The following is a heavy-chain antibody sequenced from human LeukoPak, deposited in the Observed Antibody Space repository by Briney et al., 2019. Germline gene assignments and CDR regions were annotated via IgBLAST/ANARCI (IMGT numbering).Heavy chain of an antibody. CDR2: IYTSGST. J-gene: IGHJ4*02. CDR3: ARHGTMIVVSPLDY. V-gene: IGHV4-4*07. Sequence: SETLSLTCTVSGGSISSYYWSWIRQPAGKGLEWIGRIYTSGSTNYNPSLKSRVTMSVDTSKNQFSLKLSSVTAADTAVYYCARHGTMIVVSPLDYWGQGTLVTVSS. D-gene: IGHD3-22*01. CDR1: GGSISSYY.